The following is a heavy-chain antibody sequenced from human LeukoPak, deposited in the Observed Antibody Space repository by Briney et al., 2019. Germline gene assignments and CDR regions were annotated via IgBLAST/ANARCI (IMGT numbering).Heavy chain of an antibody. CDR1: GYXFTGYY. D-gene: IGHD4-17*01. CDR2: INPKSGGA. V-gene: IGHV1-2*02. J-gene: IGHJ4*02. CDR3: TRDLLGFATTPLSD. Sequence: ASVKVSCKASGYXFTGYYIHWVRQAPGQGLEWMGWINPKSGGANYAQKFQGRVTMTRDTSISTAYMELSRLRSVDTAVYYCTRDLLGFATTPLSDWGQGTLVTVSS.